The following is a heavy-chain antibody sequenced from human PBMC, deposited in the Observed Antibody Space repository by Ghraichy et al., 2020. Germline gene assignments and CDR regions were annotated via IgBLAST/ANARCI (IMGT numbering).Heavy chain of an antibody. CDR2: IKEDGSEK. Sequence: GGSLRLSCVVSGFTFSRYWMSWVRQAPGKGLEWVANIKEDGSEKYYVDSVKGRFTISRDNAKKSLYLQMNSLRVEDTAVYYCATWDYYGSGALDPWGQGTLVTVSS. CDR1: GFTFSRYW. J-gene: IGHJ5*02. CDR3: ATWDYYGSGALDP. D-gene: IGHD3-10*01. V-gene: IGHV3-7*01.